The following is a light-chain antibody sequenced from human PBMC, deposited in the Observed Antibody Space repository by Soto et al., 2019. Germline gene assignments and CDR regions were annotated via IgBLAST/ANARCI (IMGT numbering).Light chain of an antibody. Sequence: EIVLTQSPGTLSLSPGVRATLSCRASQTVRTNYVAWYQQRPGQAPRLLIYAASNRAAGIPDRFSGSASGPDFTLTISRLEPEDFAVYYCQQHASSPFTFGPGTKVDIK. CDR3: QQHASSPFT. V-gene: IGKV3-20*01. CDR1: QTVRTNY. CDR2: AAS. J-gene: IGKJ3*01.